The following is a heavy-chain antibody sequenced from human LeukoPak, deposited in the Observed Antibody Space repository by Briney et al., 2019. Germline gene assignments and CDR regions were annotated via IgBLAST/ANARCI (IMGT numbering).Heavy chain of an antibody. D-gene: IGHD4-23*01. CDR1: GFTFSSYG. CDR3: AKSIGPGGNSDYYYYMDV. CDR2: ISYDGSNK. J-gene: IGHJ6*03. V-gene: IGHV3-30*18. Sequence: GGSLRLSCAASGFTFSSYGMHWVRQAPGKGLEWVAVISYDGSNKYYADSVKGRFTISRDNSKNTLYLQMNSLRAEDTAVYYCAKSIGPGGNSDYYYYMDVWGKGTTVTISS.